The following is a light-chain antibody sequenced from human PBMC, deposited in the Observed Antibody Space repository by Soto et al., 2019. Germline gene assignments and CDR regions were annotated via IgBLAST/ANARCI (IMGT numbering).Light chain of an antibody. Sequence: DIQMTQSPSSVSASVGDRVTITCRASQDISSWLAWYQQKPGKAPKIMIYAASSLQGGVPSRFSGSGSGTEFTLTISSLQPEDFATYYCQQASSFPPTFGQATRLDIK. V-gene: IGKV1-12*01. CDR3: QQASSFPPT. CDR2: AAS. CDR1: QDISSW. J-gene: IGKJ5*01.